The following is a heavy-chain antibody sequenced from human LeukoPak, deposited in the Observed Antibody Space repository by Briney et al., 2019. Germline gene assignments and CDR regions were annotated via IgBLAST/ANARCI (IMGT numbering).Heavy chain of an antibody. D-gene: IGHD4-23*01. J-gene: IGHJ4*02. CDR1: GGSISSYY. CDR2: IYYSGST. V-gene: IGHV4-59*01. CDR3: ARGMTTVVPYYFDY. Sequence: SQTLSLTCTVSGGSISSYYWSWIRQPPGKGLEWIGYIYYSGSTNYNPSLKSRVTISVDTSKNQFSLKLSSVTAADTAVYYCARGMTTVVPYYFDYWGQGTLVTVSS.